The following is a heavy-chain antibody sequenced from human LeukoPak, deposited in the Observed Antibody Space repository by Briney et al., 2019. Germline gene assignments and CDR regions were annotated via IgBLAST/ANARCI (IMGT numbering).Heavy chain of an antibody. CDR1: GFTFSGSA. Sequence: GGSLRLSCAASGFTFSGSAMHWVRQAPGKGLEWVAYISGSSDPIYYADSLRGRFTFSRDNAKNSLSLQMNSLRAEDTAVYFCARDRGSGDEYSPDAFDIWGQGTMVTVSA. CDR2: ISGSSDPI. D-gene: IGHD1-26*01. J-gene: IGHJ3*02. CDR3: ARDRGSGDEYSPDAFDI. V-gene: IGHV3-48*01.